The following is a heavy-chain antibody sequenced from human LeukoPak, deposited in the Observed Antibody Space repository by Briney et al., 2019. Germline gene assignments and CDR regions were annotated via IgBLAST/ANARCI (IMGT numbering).Heavy chain of an antibody. J-gene: IGHJ4*02. CDR2: IWSDGSDK. V-gene: IGHV3-33*06. CDR1: GFTFSSYA. Sequence: PGGSLRLSCAASGFTFSSYAMHWVRQAPGKGLEWVAVIWSDGSDKYYADSVKGRFTVSRDNSKNTLYLQMNSLRAEDTAVYYCAKDIAARRFDYWGQGTLVTVSS. CDR3: AKDIAARRFDY. D-gene: IGHD6-13*01.